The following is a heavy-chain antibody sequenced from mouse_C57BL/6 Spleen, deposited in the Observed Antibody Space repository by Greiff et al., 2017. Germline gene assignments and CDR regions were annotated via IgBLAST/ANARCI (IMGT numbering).Heavy chain of an antibody. CDR2: IRSKSSNYAT. V-gene: IGHV10-3*01. D-gene: IGHD2-2*01. J-gene: IGHJ3*01. CDR1: GFSFNTYA. CDR3: VRESYGYDSAWFAY. Sequence: EADGGLVQPKGSLKLSCAASGFSFNTYAMHWVRQAPGKGLEWVARIRSKSSNYATYYADSVKDRFTISSDDSQSMLYLQMNNLKTEDTAMYYCVRESYGYDSAWFAYGGQGTLVTVSA.